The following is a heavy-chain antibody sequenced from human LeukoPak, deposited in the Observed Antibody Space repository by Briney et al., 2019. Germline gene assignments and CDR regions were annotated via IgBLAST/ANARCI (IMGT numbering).Heavy chain of an antibody. CDR1: GFTFNKYA. Sequence: GGSLRLSCAASGFTFNKYAMRWVRQAPGKGLEWVSGICGTGVSTYSADSVKGRFTISRDNSKNALYLQMNSLRAEDTAVYYCAKAFAGSGSQLDYWGQGTLVTVSS. J-gene: IGHJ4*02. D-gene: IGHD3-10*01. CDR2: ICGTGVST. V-gene: IGHV3-23*01. CDR3: AKAFAGSGSQLDY.